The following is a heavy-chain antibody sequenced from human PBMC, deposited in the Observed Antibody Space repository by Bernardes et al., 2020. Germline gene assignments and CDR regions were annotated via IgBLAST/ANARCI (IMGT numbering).Heavy chain of an antibody. D-gene: IGHD3-10*02. CDR1: GFTFSNYA. J-gene: IGHJ6*02. V-gene: IGHV3-23*01. CDR2: ISGSGNKT. Sequence: GGSLRLSCAASGFTFSNYAMTWVRQAPGTGLEWVSAISGSGNKTYYADSVKGRFTISRDNSKYTLYLQMNSLRVDDTALYYCAKGLFGYYYYGMDVWGLGTTVTVSS. CDR3: AKGLFGYYYYGMDV.